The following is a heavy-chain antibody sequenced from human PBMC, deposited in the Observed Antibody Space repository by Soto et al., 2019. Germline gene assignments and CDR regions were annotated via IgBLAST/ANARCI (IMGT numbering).Heavy chain of an antibody. V-gene: IGHV3-9*01. CDR3: AKGDSGSFYYGMDV. Sequence: EVQLVESGGGLVQPGRSLRLYCSASGLTFDDYAMHWVRQAPGKGLEWVSGISWNSGSIGYADSVKGRFTISRDNAKNSLYLQMNSLRAEDTALYYCAKGDSGSFYYGMDVWGQGTTVTVSS. CDR1: GLTFDDYA. D-gene: IGHD6-13*01. J-gene: IGHJ6*02. CDR2: ISWNSGSI.